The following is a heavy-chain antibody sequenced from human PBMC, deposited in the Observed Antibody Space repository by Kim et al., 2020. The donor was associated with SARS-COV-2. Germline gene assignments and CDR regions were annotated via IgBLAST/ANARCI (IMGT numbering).Heavy chain of an antibody. CDR1: AFTFNKFA. CDR2: ISASGAAT. J-gene: IGHJ4*02. D-gene: IGHD2-15*01. V-gene: IGHV3-23*01. CDR3: AKYVWRSSFFFDYFDS. Sequence: GGSLRLSCAGSAFTFNKFAMAWVRQAPGKGLEWVAGISASGAATYYADSVKGRFTISRDNSKNTLNLQMNSLRVEDSATYYCAKYVWRSSFFFDYFDSWGQGSLVTVSS.